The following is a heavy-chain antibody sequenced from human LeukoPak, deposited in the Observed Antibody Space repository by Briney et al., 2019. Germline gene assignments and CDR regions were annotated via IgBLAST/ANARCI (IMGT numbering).Heavy chain of an antibody. J-gene: IGHJ5*02. V-gene: IGHV1-69*04. CDR2: IIPILGIA. CDR1: GYTFTSYY. CDR3: ARDLPFRT. D-gene: IGHD2/OR15-2a*01. Sequence: ASVKVSCKASGYTFTSYYMHWVRQAPGQGLEWMGRIIPILGIANYAQKFQGRVTITADKSTSTAYMELSSLRSEDTAVYCCARDLPFRTWGQGTLVTVSS.